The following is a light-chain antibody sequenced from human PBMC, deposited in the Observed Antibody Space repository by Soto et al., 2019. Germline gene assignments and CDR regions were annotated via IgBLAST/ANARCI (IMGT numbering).Light chain of an antibody. CDR3: SSYTASSTGV. Sequence: QSVLTQPASVSGSPGQSITISCAGTSSDVGVYDYVSWYQQHPGKVPKLMIYEVSNRPSGVSNRFSGSKSGNTAFLTISGLQAEDEADYYCSSYTASSTGVFGGGTKLTVL. J-gene: IGLJ3*02. V-gene: IGLV2-14*01. CDR1: SSDVGVYDY. CDR2: EVS.